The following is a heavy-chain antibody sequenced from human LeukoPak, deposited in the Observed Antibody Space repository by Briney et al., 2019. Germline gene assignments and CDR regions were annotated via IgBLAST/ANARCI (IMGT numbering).Heavy chain of an antibody. CDR2: FDPEDGET. CDR1: GYTFTGYY. D-gene: IGHD4-17*01. Sequence: GASVKVSCKASGYTFTGYYMHWVRQAPGKGLEWMGGFDPEDGETIYAQKFQGRVTMTEDTSTDTAYMELSSLRSEDTAVYYCATAGTAVTTYAFDIWGQGTMVTVSS. CDR3: ATAGTAVTTYAFDI. V-gene: IGHV1-24*01. J-gene: IGHJ3*02.